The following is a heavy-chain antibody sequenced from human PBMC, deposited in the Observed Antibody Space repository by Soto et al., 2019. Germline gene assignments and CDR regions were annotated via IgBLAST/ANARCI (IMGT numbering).Heavy chain of an antibody. D-gene: IGHD1-7*01. CDR2: ITPIFGTA. J-gene: IGHJ6*02. V-gene: IGHV1-69*13. CDR3: AREYNWNSIYYGMDV. Sequence: SVKVSCKASGGTFSIYAISWVRQAPGQGPGWMGGITPIFGTANYAQKFQGRVTITADESTNTAYMELSSLRSEDTAVYYCAREYNWNSIYYGMDVWGQGTTVTVSS. CDR1: GGTFSIYA.